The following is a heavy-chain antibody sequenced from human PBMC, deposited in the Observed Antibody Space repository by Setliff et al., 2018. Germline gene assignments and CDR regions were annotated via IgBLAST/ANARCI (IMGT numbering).Heavy chain of an antibody. J-gene: IGHJ4*02. CDR3: TRSRGPRVVLAADFDF. Sequence: ASVKVSCKTSGFRFTSFGSSWVRQAPGQGLEWMGWISPYSGESNYAQKFQDRLTVTADTSTKTTYMELRSLTSDDTAVYFCTRSRGPRVVLAADFDFWSQGTRVTVSS. CDR1: GFRFTSFG. D-gene: IGHD3-16*01. CDR2: ISPYSGES. V-gene: IGHV1-18*01.